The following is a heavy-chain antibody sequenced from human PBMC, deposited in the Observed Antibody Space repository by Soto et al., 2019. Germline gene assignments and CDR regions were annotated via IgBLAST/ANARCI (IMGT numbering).Heavy chain of an antibody. CDR3: ARDPSPGLRFLECDV. CDR1: GGTFSSYA. V-gene: IGHV1-69*12. D-gene: IGHD3-3*01. Sequence: QVQLVQSGAEVKKPGSSVKVSCKASGGTFSSYAISWVRQAPGQGLEWMGGIIPIFGTANYAQKFQGRVTITADESTSAAYIELSSLRSEDTAVYYCARDPSPGLRFLECDVWGQGSTVTVSS. J-gene: IGHJ6*02. CDR2: IIPIFGTA.